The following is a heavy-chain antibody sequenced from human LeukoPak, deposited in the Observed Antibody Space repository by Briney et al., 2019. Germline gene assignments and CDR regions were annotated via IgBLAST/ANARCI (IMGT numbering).Heavy chain of an antibody. CDR1: GYTFTSYG. J-gene: IGHJ4*02. D-gene: IGHD6-13*01. Sequence: GASVKVSCKASGYTFTSYGISWVRQAPGQGLEWMGWISAYNGNTNFAQKLQGRVTMTEDTSTDTAYMELSSLRSEDTAVYYCATYPSPVEYSSSWHVRTFDYWGQGTLVTVSS. CDR2: ISAYNGNT. CDR3: ATYPSPVEYSSSWHVRTFDY. V-gene: IGHV1-18*01.